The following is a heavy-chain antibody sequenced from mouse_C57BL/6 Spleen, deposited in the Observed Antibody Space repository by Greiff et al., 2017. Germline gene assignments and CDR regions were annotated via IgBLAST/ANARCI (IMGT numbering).Heavy chain of an antibody. CDR1: GYTFTSYW. CDR3: ARVFAY. CDR2: IDPSDSYT. Sequence: QVQLQQPGAELVRPGTSVKLSCKASGYTFTSYWMHWVKQRPGQGLEWIGVIDPSDSYTNYNEKFKSKATLTVDTSSSTAYMQLSSLTSEDSAVYYCARVFAYWGQGTLVTVSA. J-gene: IGHJ3*01. V-gene: IGHV1-59*01.